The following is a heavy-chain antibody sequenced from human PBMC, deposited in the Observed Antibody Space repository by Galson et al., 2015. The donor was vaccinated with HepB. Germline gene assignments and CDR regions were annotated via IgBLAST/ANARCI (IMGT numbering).Heavy chain of an antibody. CDR2: IRYDGSNK. V-gene: IGHV3-30*02. D-gene: IGHD6-13*01. CDR1: GFTFSSYG. Sequence: SLRLSCAASGFTFSSYGMHWVRQAPGKGLEWVAFIRYDGSNKYYADSVKGRFTISRDNSKNTLYLQMNSLRAEDTAVYYCAKDQISIGSRWKDPYYYYYYGMDVWGQGTTVTVSS. CDR3: AKDQISIGSRWKDPYYYYYYGMDV. J-gene: IGHJ6*02.